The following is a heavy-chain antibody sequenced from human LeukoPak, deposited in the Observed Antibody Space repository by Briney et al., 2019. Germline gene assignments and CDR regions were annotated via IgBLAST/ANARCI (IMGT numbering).Heavy chain of an antibody. J-gene: IGHJ6*03. CDR1: GFTFSSYT. Sequence: SGGSLRLSCAASGFTFSSYTMNWVRQAPGKGLEWVSYISSSSNTIYYADSVKVRFTISRDNAKNSLYLQMNSLRAEDTAVYYCARWALYYNYYMDVWGKGTTVTVSS. CDR2: ISSSSNTI. D-gene: IGHD3-10*01. V-gene: IGHV3-48*01. CDR3: ARWALYYNYYMDV.